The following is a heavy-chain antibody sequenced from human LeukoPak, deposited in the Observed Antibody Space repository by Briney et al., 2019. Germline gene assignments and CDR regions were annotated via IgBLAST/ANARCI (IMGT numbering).Heavy chain of an antibody. V-gene: IGHV3-30*18. Sequence: PGGSLRLSCAASGFTFSSYGMHWVRQAPGKGLEWVAVISYDGSNKYYADSVKGRFTISRDNSKNTLYLQMNSLRAEDTAVYYCAKDFEGYSSSWWGNYFDHWGQGTLVTVSS. J-gene: IGHJ4*02. D-gene: IGHD6-13*01. CDR2: ISYDGSNK. CDR1: GFTFSSYG. CDR3: AKDFEGYSSSWWGNYFDH.